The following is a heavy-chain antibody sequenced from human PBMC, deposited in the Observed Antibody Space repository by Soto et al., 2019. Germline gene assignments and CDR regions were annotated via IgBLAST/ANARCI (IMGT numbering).Heavy chain of an antibody. D-gene: IGHD2-2*01. CDR3: ARGFIPENY. J-gene: IGHJ4*02. CDR2: ISAYNGNT. CDR1: GYTFTSYG. V-gene: IGHV1-18*01. Sequence: ASVKVSCKASGYTFTSYGISWVRQAPGQGLEWMGWISAYNGNTNYAQKFQGRVTFSIDTSTRTVFLELTSLKFDDAAVYYCARGFIPENYWGQGTRVTVSS.